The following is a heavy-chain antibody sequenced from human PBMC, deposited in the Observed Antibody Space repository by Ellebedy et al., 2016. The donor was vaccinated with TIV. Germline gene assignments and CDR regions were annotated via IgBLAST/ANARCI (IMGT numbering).Heavy chain of an antibody. D-gene: IGHD6-6*01. J-gene: IGHJ4*02. CDR3: ARDYSSSTDFDY. Sequence: ASVKVSCKASGYTFTGYYMHWVRQAPGQGLEWMGWINPNSGGTNYAQKFQGRVTRTRTSIRPAYMELSRLRSDDTAVYYCARDYSSSTDFDYWGQGTLVTVSS. CDR1: GYTFTGYY. CDR2: INPNSGGT. V-gene: IGHV1-2*02.